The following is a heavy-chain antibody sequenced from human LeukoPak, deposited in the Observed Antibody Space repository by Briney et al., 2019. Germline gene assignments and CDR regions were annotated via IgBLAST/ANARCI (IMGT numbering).Heavy chain of an antibody. D-gene: IGHD3-22*01. J-gene: IGHJ4*02. CDR2: IRQDGSEK. V-gene: IGHV3-7*01. CDR1: GSTFSSYW. CDR3: ARDETYYYDSSGYLDS. Sequence: GGSLRLSCAASGSTFSSYWMSWVRQAPGKGLEWVAHIRQDGSEKYYVDSVKGRFTISRDNAKNSLYLQMNSLRAEDTAVYYCARDETYYYDSSGYLDSWGQGTLVTVSS.